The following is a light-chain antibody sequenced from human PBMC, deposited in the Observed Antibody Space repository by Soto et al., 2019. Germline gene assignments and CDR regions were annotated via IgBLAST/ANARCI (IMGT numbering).Light chain of an antibody. CDR1: TSNLGAGYD. J-gene: IGLJ7*01. CDR2: GNR. V-gene: IGLV1-40*01. CDR3: SSYTITHIPVI. Sequence: QSVLTQPPSVSGAPGQRVTLSCTGNTSNLGAGYDVHWYQQLPGAAPKLVIFGNRNRPSGVPERFSGSKSDNTASLTITGLQAEDEASYYCSSYTITHIPVIFGGGTQLTVL.